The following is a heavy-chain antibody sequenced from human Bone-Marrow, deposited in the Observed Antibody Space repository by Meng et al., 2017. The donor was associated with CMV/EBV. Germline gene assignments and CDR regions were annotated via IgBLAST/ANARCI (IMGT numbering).Heavy chain of an antibody. V-gene: IGHV4-31*03. Sequence: SETLSLTCTVSDGSISSGGYYWSWIRQHPGKGLEWIGYIYYSGSTDYSPSLKSRVTISVDTSKNQFSLKLSSVTAADTAVYYCARVQPHLPYYYYGMDVWGQGTTVTVSS. D-gene: IGHD5-18*01. CDR2: IYYSGST. CDR1: DGSISSGGYY. J-gene: IGHJ6*02. CDR3: ARVQPHLPYYYYGMDV.